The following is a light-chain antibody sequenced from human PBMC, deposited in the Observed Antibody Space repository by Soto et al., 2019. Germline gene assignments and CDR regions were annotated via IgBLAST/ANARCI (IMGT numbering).Light chain of an antibody. CDR2: EGN. Sequence: QSVLTQPASVSESPGQSISISCAGDSNDIGTYNLVSWYQQHPGKAPKLIIYEGNKRPSGVSNRFSGSRSGNTASLTISGLQAEDEADYYCCSYADGSSLLFGGGTKLTVL. CDR1: SNDIGTYNL. CDR3: CSYADGSSLL. J-gene: IGLJ3*02. V-gene: IGLV2-23*01.